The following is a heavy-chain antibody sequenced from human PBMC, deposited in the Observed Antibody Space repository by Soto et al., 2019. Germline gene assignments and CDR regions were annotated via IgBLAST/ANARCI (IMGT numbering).Heavy chain of an antibody. D-gene: IGHD6-19*01. V-gene: IGHV4-61*01. J-gene: IGHJ4*02. CDR3: ARGWDANS. CDR1: GASVSSGIHY. Sequence: QVQMQESGPGLVKPSETLSLTCTVSGASVSSGIHYWGWIRQSPGKGLEYIGNIYHSGITNYNPSLKSRVTISADTSRNQFSLKVSSVTAADTAVYYCARGWDANSWGQGTLVTVSS. CDR2: IYHSGIT.